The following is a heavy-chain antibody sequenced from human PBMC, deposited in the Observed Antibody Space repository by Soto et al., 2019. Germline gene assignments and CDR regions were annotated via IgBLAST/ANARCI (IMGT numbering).Heavy chain of an antibody. D-gene: IGHD1-26*01. V-gene: IGHV3-43*02. CDR2: ISGDGGST. Sequence: GESLKISCAASGFTFDDYAMHWVRQAPGKGLEWVSLISGDGGSTYYADSVKGRFTISRDNSKNSLYLQMNSLRTEDTALYYCAKDIEYSGSYYFDYWGQGTLVTVSS. CDR3: AKDIEYSGSYYFDY. CDR1: GFTFDDYA. J-gene: IGHJ4*02.